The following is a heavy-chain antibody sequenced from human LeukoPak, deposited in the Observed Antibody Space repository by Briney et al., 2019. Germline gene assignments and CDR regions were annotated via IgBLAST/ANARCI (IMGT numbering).Heavy chain of an antibody. CDR1: GFTLSDYY. V-gene: IGHV3-11*01. CDR2: ISSSGSTI. CDR3: ATAMALGF. J-gene: IGHJ4*02. D-gene: IGHD3-10*01. Sequence: GGSLRLSGEAPGFTLSDYYMSWIRKAPGKGLEWVSLISSSGSTISYPDSVKGRFTTSKDNAKNSLYLQKNSLRVEDTAVYYCATAMALGFWGQGTLVTVSS.